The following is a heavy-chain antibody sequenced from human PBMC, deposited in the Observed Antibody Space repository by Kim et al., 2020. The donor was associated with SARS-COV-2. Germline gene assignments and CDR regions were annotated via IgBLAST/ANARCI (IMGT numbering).Heavy chain of an antibody. V-gene: IGHV1-18*01. CDR3: ARAAGIIRYCSSTSCLYYFDY. D-gene: IGHD2-2*01. J-gene: IGHJ4*02. CDR2: ISAYNGNT. CDR1: GYTFTSYG. Sequence: ASVKVSCKASGYTFTSYGISWVRQAPGQGLEWMGWISAYNGNTNYAQKLQGRVTMTTDTSTSTAYMELRSLRSDDTAVYYCARAAGIIRYCSSTSCLYYFDYWGQGTLVTVSS.